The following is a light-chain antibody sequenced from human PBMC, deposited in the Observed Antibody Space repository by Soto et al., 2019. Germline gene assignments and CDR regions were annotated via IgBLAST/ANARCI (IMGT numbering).Light chain of an antibody. Sequence: EIVLTQSPATLSLSPGERATLSCRASQSVGSYLAWYQQKPGQAPRLLIYDASNRATGIPARFSGSGSGTDFTLTISSLEPDDFAVYYCQQRGNWPVTFGQGTRVDIK. CDR2: DAS. CDR3: QQRGNWPVT. V-gene: IGKV3-11*01. J-gene: IGKJ1*01. CDR1: QSVGSY.